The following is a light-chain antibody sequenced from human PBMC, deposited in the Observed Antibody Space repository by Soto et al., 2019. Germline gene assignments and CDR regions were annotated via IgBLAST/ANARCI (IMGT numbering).Light chain of an antibody. J-gene: IGKJ4*01. CDR2: DAS. CDR3: QHYSDWPLT. V-gene: IGKV3-15*01. Sequence: EIVMTQSPATLSVSPGERATLSCRAGQGVTTNFAWYQQKSGQSPRLLIYDASIRATGVPARFSGSASGSEFTLTITSLQSEDFAVYYCQHYSDWPLTFGGGTKVDI. CDR1: QGVTTN.